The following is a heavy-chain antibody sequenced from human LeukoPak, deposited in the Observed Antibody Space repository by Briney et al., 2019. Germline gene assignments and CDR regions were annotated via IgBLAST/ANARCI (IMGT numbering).Heavy chain of an antibody. CDR1: GFTFSSYA. J-gene: IGHJ4*02. D-gene: IGHD1-14*01. CDR3: ARDLLGSLGYFDY. V-gene: IGHV3-30-3*01. CDR2: ISYDGSNK. Sequence: GGSLRLSCAASGFTFSSYAMHWVRQAPGKGLEWVAVISYDGSNKYYADSVKGRFTISRDNSKNTLYLQMNSLRAVDTAVYYCARDLLGSLGYFDYWGQGTLVTVSS.